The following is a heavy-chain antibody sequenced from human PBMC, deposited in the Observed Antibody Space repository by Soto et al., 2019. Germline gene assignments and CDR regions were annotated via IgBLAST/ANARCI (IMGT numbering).Heavy chain of an antibody. V-gene: IGHV3-11*01. Sequence: LRLSWGASGFTFSDYYMNWIRQAPGKGLEWVSYISSSGSTIYYADSVKGRFTMSRDNAKNSLYLQMNSLRAEDTAVYYCARVGISIYFDYWGQGTLVTVSS. CDR1: GFTFSDYY. CDR2: ISSSGSTI. CDR3: ARVGISIYFDY. J-gene: IGHJ4*02. D-gene: IGHD2-21*01.